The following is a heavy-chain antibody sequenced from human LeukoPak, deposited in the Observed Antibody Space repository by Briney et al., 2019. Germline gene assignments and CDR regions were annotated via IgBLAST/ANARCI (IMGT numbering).Heavy chain of an antibody. Sequence: GETLRLSCAASGFTFSSYAMSWVRQAPGKGREWVSAIISSGGSTYYADTVKGRFTISRDNSKNTLYLQMNILRAEDTDVYYCARDQRYCSSSSCPWEPFDYWGHGTLVTDTS. J-gene: IGHJ4*01. CDR2: IISSGGST. CDR3: ARDQRYCSSSSCPWEPFDY. D-gene: IGHD2-2*01. V-gene: IGHV3-23*01. CDR1: GFTFSSYA.